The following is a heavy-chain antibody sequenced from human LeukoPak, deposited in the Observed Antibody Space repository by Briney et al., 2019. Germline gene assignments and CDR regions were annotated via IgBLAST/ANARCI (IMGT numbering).Heavy chain of an antibody. CDR1: GYTFTDSY. V-gene: IGHV1-8*02. J-gene: IGHJ3*02. D-gene: IGHD3-22*01. CDR3: ARAPYYYDSSGLYWRLWAASDGSAFDI. Sequence: ASVKVSCKASGYTFTDSYIHWVRQAPGHGLEWMGWMNPNSGNTGYAQKFQGRVTMTRNTSISTAYMELSSLRSEDTAVYYCARAPYYYDSSGLYWRLWAASDGSAFDIWGQGTMVTVSS. CDR2: MNPNSGNT.